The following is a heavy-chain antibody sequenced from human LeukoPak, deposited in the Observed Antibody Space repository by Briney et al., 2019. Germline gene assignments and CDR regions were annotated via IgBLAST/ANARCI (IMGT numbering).Heavy chain of an antibody. J-gene: IGHJ6*02. CDR3: AREASPSGMDV. CDR2: IYHSGST. V-gene: IGHV4-30-2*01. Sequence: SQTPSLTCAVSGGSISSGGYSWSWIRQPPGKGLEWIGYIYHSGSTYYNPSLKSRVTISVDRSKNQFSLKLSSVTAADTAVYYCAREASPSGMDVWGQGTTVTVSS. CDR1: GGSISSGGYS.